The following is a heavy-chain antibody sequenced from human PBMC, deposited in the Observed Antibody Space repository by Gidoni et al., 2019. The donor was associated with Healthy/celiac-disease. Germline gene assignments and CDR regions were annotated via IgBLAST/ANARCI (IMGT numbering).Heavy chain of an antibody. Sequence: QVQLVESGGGVVQLGRSLRLSCAASGSTFSSYGLHWVRQAPGRGLEWVAVIAYDGTNKYYADTVKDRFTISRDNSKNTLLLQMNSLRADDTAVYFCAKGKGYSSTWFFWSFDYWGQGTLVTVSS. CDR3: AKGKGYSSTWFFWSFDY. CDR1: GSTFSSYG. J-gene: IGHJ4*02. D-gene: IGHD6-13*01. V-gene: IGHV3-30*18. CDR2: IAYDGTNK.